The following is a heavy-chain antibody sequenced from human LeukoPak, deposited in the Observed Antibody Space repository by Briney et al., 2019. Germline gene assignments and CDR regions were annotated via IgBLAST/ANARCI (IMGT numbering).Heavy chain of an antibody. D-gene: IGHD6-19*01. CDR1: GSTFSSYW. Sequence: GGSLRLACTASGSTFSSYWMSWVRQAPGKGLEWVANIKRDGSEKYYVDSVKGRFTISRDNAKNSLYLQMNSLRAEDTAVYYCAREREAGEDYWGQGTLVTVSS. CDR3: AREREAGEDY. CDR2: IKRDGSEK. J-gene: IGHJ4*02. V-gene: IGHV3-7*04.